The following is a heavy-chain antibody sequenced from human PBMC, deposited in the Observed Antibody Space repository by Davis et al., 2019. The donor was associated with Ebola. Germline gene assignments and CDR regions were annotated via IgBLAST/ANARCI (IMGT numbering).Heavy chain of an antibody. J-gene: IGHJ4*02. CDR1: GFTFYRYE. CDR2: ITGSSTYI. CDR3: TNTKAYSSGFED. D-gene: IGHD6-25*01. Sequence: PGGSLRLSCAASGFTFYRYEMNWVRQAPGKGLEWVSSITGSSTYIEYADSVKGRFTISRDNSKNSLYLQMNSLRAEDTALYYCTNTKAYSSGFEDWGQGTVVTVSS. V-gene: IGHV3-21*01.